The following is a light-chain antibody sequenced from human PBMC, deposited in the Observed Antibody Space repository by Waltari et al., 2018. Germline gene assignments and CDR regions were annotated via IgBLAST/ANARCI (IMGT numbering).Light chain of an antibody. V-gene: IGKV3-20*01. CDR1: QSITSNY. CDR2: GAS. Sequence: SCRASQSITSNYLAWYQQRPGQAPRLLISGASSRASGIPDRFSGSGSGTDFTLTISRLEPEDFAVYYCQHYGTSPQVFGGGTKVEIK. CDR3: QHYGTSPQV. J-gene: IGKJ4*01.